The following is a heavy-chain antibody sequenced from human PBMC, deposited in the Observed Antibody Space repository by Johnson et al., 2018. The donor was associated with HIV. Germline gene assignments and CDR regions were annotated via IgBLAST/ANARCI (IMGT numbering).Heavy chain of an antibody. D-gene: IGHD5-24*01. J-gene: IGHJ3*02. V-gene: IGHV3-30*18. CDR2: ISYDGSNK. CDR1: GFTFNTYG. Sequence: QVQLVESGGGLVQPGGSLRLSCAASGFTFNTYGMHWVRQAPGKGLEWVAVISYDGSNKYYADSVKGRFTISRDNSKNALYLRMNSLRAEDKAGYYCAKERGKRWLHPRDAFDIWGQGTMVTVSS. CDR3: AKERGKRWLHPRDAFDI.